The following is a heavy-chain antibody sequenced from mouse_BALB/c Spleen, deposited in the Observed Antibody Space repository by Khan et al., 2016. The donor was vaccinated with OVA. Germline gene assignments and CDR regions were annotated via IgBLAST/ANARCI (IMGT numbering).Heavy chain of an antibody. CDR2: VSTGGSYT. D-gene: IGHD1-1*01. J-gene: IGHJ3*01. Sequence: EVELVESGGDLVKPGGSLKLSCAASGFTFSTYGMSWVRQAPDKRLEWVATVSTGGSYTYYPDSVKGRFTISRDNAKNTLYLQMSGRRSEDKAMVYCTRLAYYYGSEGFAYWGQGTLVTVSA. V-gene: IGHV5-6*01. CDR1: GFTFSTYG. CDR3: TRLAYYYGSEGFAY.